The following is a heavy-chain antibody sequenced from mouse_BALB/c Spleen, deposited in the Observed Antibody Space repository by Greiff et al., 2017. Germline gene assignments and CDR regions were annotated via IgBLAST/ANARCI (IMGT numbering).Heavy chain of an antibody. D-gene: IGHD1-1*01. Sequence: EVQVVESGGGLVQPGGSRKLSCAASGFTFSSFGMHWVRQAPEKGLEWVAYISSGSSTIYYADTVKGRFTISRDNPKNTLFLQMTSLRSEDTAMYYCARDYGKRGYYAMDYWGQGTSVTVSS. J-gene: IGHJ4*01. CDR1: GFTFSSFG. CDR2: ISSGSSTI. CDR3: ARDYGKRGYYAMDY. V-gene: IGHV5-17*02.